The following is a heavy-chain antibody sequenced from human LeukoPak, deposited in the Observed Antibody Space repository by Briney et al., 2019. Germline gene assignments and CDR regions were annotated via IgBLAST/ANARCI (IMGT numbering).Heavy chain of an antibody. J-gene: IGHJ1*01. D-gene: IGHD6-6*01. Sequence: SETLSLACTVSGGSISTYYWNWIRQPPGKGLEWIGYIYHSGSTNYNPSLQSRVTISVDTSKNQFSLNLNSVTAADTAVYYCARGGAARLHFQNWGQGTLVTVSS. CDR1: GGSISTYY. CDR2: IYHSGST. V-gene: IGHV4-59*01. CDR3: ARGGAARLHFQN.